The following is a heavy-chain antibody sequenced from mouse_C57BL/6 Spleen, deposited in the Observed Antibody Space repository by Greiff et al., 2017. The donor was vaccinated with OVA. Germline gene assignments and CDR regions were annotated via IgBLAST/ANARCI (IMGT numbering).Heavy chain of an antibody. V-gene: IGHV5-17*01. CDR1: GFTFSDYG. Sequence: EVHLVESGGGLVKPGGSLKLSCAASGFTFSDYGMHWVRQAPEKGLEWVAYISSGSSTIYYADTVKGRFTISRDNAKNTLFLQMTSLRSEDTAMYYCAREGNYYGSSFDYWGQGTTLTVSS. CDR2: ISSGSSTI. D-gene: IGHD1-1*01. J-gene: IGHJ2*01. CDR3: AREGNYYGSSFDY.